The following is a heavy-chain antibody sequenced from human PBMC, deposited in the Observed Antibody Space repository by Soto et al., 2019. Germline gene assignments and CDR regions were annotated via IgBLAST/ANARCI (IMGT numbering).Heavy chain of an antibody. CDR1: GGSFSGYY. CDR2: INHSGST. V-gene: IGHV4-34*01. Sequence: SETLSLTCAVYGGSFSGYYWSWIRQPPGKGLEWIGEINHSGSTNYNPSLKSRVTISVDTSKNQFSLKLSSVTAADTAVYYCARAPIQLWYPYYYYGMDVWGQGTTVTVSS. CDR3: ARAPIQLWYPYYYYGMDV. J-gene: IGHJ6*02. D-gene: IGHD5-18*01.